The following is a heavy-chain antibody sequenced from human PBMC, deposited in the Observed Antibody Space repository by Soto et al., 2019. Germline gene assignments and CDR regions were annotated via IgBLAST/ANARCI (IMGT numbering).Heavy chain of an antibody. V-gene: IGHV1-8*02. D-gene: IGHD2-2*01. J-gene: IGHJ6*02. CDR2: MNPINGAT. Sequence: GASVKVSCKASGYDFTAYDINWVRQASGQGLEWMGWMNPINGATGSARRFQGRVSMTRNTATATAYLELTSLRSDDSAVYFCGRGPSPRAPAGGTPYYYAIDVWGQGTKVTVSS. CDR3: GRGPSPRAPAGGTPYYYAIDV. CDR1: GYDFTAYD.